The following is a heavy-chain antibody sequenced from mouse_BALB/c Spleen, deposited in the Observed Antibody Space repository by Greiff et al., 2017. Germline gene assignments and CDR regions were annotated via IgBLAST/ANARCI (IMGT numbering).Heavy chain of an antibody. J-gene: IGHJ4*01. CDR3: ARSITTLVARYAMDY. D-gene: IGHD1-1*01. Sequence: EVKLMESGGGLVQPGGSRKLSCAASGFTFSSFGMHWVRQAPEKGLEWVAYISSGSSTIYYADTVKGRFTISRDNPKNTLFLQMTSLRSEDTAMYYCARSITTLVARYAMDYWGQGTSVTVSS. V-gene: IGHV5-17*02. CDR2: ISSGSSTI. CDR1: GFTFSSFG.